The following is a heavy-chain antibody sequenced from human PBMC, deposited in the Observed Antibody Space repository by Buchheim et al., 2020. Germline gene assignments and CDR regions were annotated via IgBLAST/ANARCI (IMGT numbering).Heavy chain of an antibody. CDR3: ARELGSTYYFDY. CDR1: GYTFTRFY. D-gene: IGHD3-10*01. CDR2: INPGGEPI. J-gene: IGHJ4*02. V-gene: IGHV1-46*03. Sequence: QVQLVQSGAEVKKPGASVRISCKASGYTFTRFYIHWFRQAPGQGLEWMGIINPGGEPIIYALKFQGRVTMTRDTSTNTVYMELSSLRSEDTAMYYCARELGSTYYFDYWGQGTL.